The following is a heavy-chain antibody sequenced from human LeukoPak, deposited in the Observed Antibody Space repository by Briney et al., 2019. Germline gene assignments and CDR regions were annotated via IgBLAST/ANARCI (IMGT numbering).Heavy chain of an antibody. CDR3: ARDSPTTFFDY. Sequence: GALRLSCAASGFTFSSYWLSWVRQAPGKGLEWVANIKQDGSEKYYVDSVKGRFTISRDNAKNSLYLQMNSLRAEDTAVYYCARDSPTTFFDYWGQGTLVTVSS. V-gene: IGHV3-7*01. CDR1: GFTFSSYW. D-gene: IGHD3-16*01. CDR2: IKQDGSEK. J-gene: IGHJ4*02.